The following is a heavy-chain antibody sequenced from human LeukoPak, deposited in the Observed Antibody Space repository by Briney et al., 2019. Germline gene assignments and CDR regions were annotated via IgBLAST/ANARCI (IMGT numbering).Heavy chain of an antibody. CDR2: IYYSGST. D-gene: IGHD5-12*01. Sequence: SETLSLTCTVSGGSISSYHWSWIRQPPGKGLEWIGYIYYSGSTNYNPSLKSRVTISVDTSKNQFSLKLSSVTAADTAVYYCARLGYSGYDYIDYWGQGTLVTVSS. J-gene: IGHJ4*02. CDR3: ARLGYSGYDYIDY. CDR1: GGSISSYH. V-gene: IGHV4-59*01.